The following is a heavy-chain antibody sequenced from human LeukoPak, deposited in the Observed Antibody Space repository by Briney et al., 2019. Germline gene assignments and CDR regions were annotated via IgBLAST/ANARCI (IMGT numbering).Heavy chain of an antibody. CDR1: GFTFSSYE. Sequence: GGSLRLPCAASGFTFSSYEMNWVRQAPGKGLEWISYISNSGRTIYDADSVKGRFSISRDNTKNSLYLQMNSLRADDTAVYYCARVSTFGGYFDYWGQGTLVTVSS. V-gene: IGHV3-48*03. CDR2: ISNSGRTI. CDR3: ARVSTFGGYFDY. D-gene: IGHD3-16*01. J-gene: IGHJ4*02.